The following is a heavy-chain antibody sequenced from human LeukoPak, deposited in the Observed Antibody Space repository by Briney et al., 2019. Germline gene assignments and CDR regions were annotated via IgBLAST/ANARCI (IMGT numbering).Heavy chain of an antibody. V-gene: IGHV3-74*01. CDR1: GFTFGDYA. J-gene: IGHJ6*03. CDR2: INSNGSST. CDR3: AREGRVVVVAADRVNYYYYMDV. D-gene: IGHD2-15*01. Sequence: GGSLRLSCTASGFTFGDYAMSWFRQAPGKGLVWVSRINSNGSSTSYADSVKGRFTISRDNAKNTLYLQMNSLRAEDTAVYYCAREGRVVVVAADRVNYYYYMDVWGKGTTVTISS.